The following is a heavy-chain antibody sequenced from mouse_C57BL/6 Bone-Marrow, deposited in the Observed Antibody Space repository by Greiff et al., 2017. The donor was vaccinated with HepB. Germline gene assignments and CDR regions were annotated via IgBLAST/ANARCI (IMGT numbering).Heavy chain of an antibody. CDR2: IYPGNSDT. CDR1: GYTFTSYW. Sequence: EVQGVESGTVLARPGASVKMSCKTSGYTFTSYWMPWVKQRPGQGLEWIGAIYPGNSDTSYNQKFKGKAKLTAVTSASTAYMELSSLTNEDSAVYYCTRESLCFYYAMDYWGQGTSVTVSS. J-gene: IGHJ4*01. V-gene: IGHV1-5*01. CDR3: TRESLCFYYAMDY. D-gene: IGHD6-5*01.